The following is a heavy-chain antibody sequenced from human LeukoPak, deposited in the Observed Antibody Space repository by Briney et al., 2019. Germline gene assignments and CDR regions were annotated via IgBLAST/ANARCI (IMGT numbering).Heavy chain of an antibody. Sequence: SETLSLTCAVYGGSFSGYYWSWIRQPPGKGLGWSGYIYYSGSTNYNPSLKSRVTISVKTSTNQFSLKLSSVTAEDTAVYYCARVTGYMIEDYFDYWGQGTLVTVSS. CDR1: GGSFSGYY. V-gene: IGHV4-59*01. CDR3: ARVTGYMIEDYFDY. J-gene: IGHJ4*02. CDR2: IYYSGST. D-gene: IGHD3-22*01.